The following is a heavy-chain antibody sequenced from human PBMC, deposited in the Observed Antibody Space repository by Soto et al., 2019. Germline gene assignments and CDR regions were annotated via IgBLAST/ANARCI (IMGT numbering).Heavy chain of an antibody. CDR3: SGEYYYFMDF. V-gene: IGHV1-18*01. CDR2: ISAYNGNT. CDR1: GYTFTSYG. J-gene: IGHJ6*03. Sequence: ASVKVSCKASGYTFTSYGISWVRQAPGQGLEWMGWISAYNGNTNYAQKLQGRVTMTTDTSTSTAYMELRSLRSDDTAVYYCSGEYYYFMDFWSRGSSVIGSS.